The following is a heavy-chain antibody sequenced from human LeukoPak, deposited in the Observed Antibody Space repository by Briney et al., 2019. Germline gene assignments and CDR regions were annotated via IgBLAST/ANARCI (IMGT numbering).Heavy chain of an antibody. CDR2: INAYNGNA. CDR3: ARGPRYAYDSSALVLDF. Sequence: ASVKVSCKASGYTFNNYGVTWVRQAPGQGLEWMGRINAYNGNANYARNLQDRVTMTTDTSTSTAYMELRRLRPSDTAVYYCARGPRYAYDSSALVLDFWGQGTLVSVSS. D-gene: IGHD3-22*01. CDR1: GYTFNNYG. J-gene: IGHJ4*02. V-gene: IGHV1-18*01.